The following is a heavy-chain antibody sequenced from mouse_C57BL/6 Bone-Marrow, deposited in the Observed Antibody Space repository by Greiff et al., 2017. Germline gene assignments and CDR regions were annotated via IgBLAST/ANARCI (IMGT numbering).Heavy chain of an antibody. D-gene: IGHD2-4*01. CDR2: INPGSGGT. CDR3: ARNYDYDGNYAMDY. CDR1: GYAFTNYL. J-gene: IGHJ4*01. Sequence: VQLQQSGAELVRPGTSVKVSCKASGYAFTNYLIEWVKQRPGQGLEWIGVINPGSGGTNYNEKFKGKATLTADKSSSTAYMQLSSLTSEDSAVYFCARNYDYDGNYAMDYWGQGTSVTVSS. V-gene: IGHV1-54*01.